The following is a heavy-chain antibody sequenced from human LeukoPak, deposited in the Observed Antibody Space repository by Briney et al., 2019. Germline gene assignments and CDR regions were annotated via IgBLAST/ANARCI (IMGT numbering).Heavy chain of an antibody. V-gene: IGHV3-23*01. Sequence: PGGSLRLSCAASGFTFSSYAMSWVRQAPGKGLEWVSAISGSVVSTYYADSVKGRFTISRDNSQNTLYLQMNRLRAKDTAVYYCAEGEMQWYYDVLTGYSDYDYWGQGTLVTVSS. D-gene: IGHD3-9*01. CDR1: GFTFSSYA. J-gene: IGHJ4*02. CDR2: ISGSVVST. CDR3: AEGEMQWYYDVLTGYSDYDY.